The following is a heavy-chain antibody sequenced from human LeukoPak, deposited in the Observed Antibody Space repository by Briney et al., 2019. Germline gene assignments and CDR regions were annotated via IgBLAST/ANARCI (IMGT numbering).Heavy chain of an antibody. CDR2: IYHSGST. V-gene: IGHV4-38-2*01. D-gene: IGHD1-26*01. Sequence: KPSETLSLTCAVPGYSISSGYYWGWIRQPPGKGLEWIGSIYHSGSTYYNPSLKSRATISVDTSKHHFSLKLRSATAADTAVYYRARRASGSYYFDYWGQGTLVTVSS. CDR1: GYSISSGYY. J-gene: IGHJ4*02. CDR3: ARRASGSYYFDY.